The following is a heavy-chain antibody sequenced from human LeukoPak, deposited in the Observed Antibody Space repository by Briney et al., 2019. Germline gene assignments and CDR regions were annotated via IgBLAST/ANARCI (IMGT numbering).Heavy chain of an antibody. V-gene: IGHV3-53*01. J-gene: IGHJ6*02. CDR1: GFTVSSNY. CDR2: IYSGGST. D-gene: IGHD2-21*02. CDR3: ARVGGGGDHDYYYYGMDV. Sequence: GGSLRLSCAASGFTVSSNYMSWVRKAPGKGLEWVSVIYSGGSTYYADSVKGRFTISRDNSKTTLYLQMNSLRAEDTAVYYCARVGGGGDHDYYYYGMDVWGQGTTVTVSS.